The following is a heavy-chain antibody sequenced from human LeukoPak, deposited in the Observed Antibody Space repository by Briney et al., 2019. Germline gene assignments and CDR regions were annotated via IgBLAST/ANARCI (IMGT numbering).Heavy chain of an antibody. CDR1: GFTVSSNY. J-gene: IGHJ4*02. CDR3: ARGGSSGWFLLFDY. D-gene: IGHD6-19*01. Sequence: GGSLRLSCAASGFTVSSNYMSWVRQAPGKGLEWVSVIYSGGSTYYADSVKGRFTISRDNSKNTLYLQMNSLRAEDTAVYYCARGGSSGWFLLFDYWGQGTLATVSS. CDR2: IYSGGST. V-gene: IGHV3-66*01.